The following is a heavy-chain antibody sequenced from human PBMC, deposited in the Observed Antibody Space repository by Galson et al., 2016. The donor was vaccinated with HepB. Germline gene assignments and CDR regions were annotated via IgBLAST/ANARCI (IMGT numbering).Heavy chain of an antibody. CDR1: GYTFTSYY. D-gene: IGHD3-9*01. CDR3: ARDRYLDCKIRGTLDY. J-gene: IGHJ4*02. Sequence: SVKVSCKASGYTFTSYYMHWVRQAPGQGLEWMGIINPSVGSTSYAQKLQGRITMTRDTSTSTAYMELSSLRSEDTAVYYCARDRYLDCKIRGTLDYWGQGALVTVSS. V-gene: IGHV1-46*04. CDR2: INPSVGST.